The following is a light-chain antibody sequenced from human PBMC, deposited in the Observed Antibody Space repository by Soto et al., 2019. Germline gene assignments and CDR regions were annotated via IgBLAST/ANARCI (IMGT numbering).Light chain of an antibody. Sequence: QSALTQPASVSGSPGQSITISCTGTSSDVGGYNYVSWYQQHPGKAPKLIIYEVSNRPSGVSNRFSGSKSGNTASLTISGLQAEDETDFYCSSYSSSRFPYVFGTGTKLTVL. J-gene: IGLJ1*01. CDR3: SSYSSSRFPYV. CDR2: EVS. CDR1: SSDVGGYNY. V-gene: IGLV2-14*01.